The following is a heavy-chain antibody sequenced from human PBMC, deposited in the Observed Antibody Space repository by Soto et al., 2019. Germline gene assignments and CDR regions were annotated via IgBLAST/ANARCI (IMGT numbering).Heavy chain of an antibody. Sequence: SLKLSCAASGFTFDDYAMHWVRPAPGKGLEWVSGISWNSGSIGYADSVKGRFTISRDNAKNSLYLQMNSLRAEDTVLYYCEKDISAAGRTSCYFDYWGQGTLVTVSS. J-gene: IGHJ4*02. V-gene: IGHV3-9*01. CDR2: ISWNSGSI. CDR1: GFTFDDYA. D-gene: IGHD6-13*01. CDR3: EKDISAAGRTSCYFDY.